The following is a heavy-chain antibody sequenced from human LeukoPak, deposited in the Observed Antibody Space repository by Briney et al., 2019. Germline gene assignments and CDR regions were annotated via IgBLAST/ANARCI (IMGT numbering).Heavy chain of an antibody. V-gene: IGHV4-59*07. J-gene: IGHJ4*02. CDR1: GGSFNLNY. Sequence: PSVTDSLTCTVSGGSFNLNYWTWIRQAPGRGLEYLGYIYPNGNTNYNPSLKGRLSLSVDTSKNEFSLKLTSVTAADTAVYYCARGRRYGDYVNYFDFWGQGTLLTVHS. D-gene: IGHD4-17*01. CDR3: ARGRRYGDYVNYFDF. CDR2: IYPNGNT.